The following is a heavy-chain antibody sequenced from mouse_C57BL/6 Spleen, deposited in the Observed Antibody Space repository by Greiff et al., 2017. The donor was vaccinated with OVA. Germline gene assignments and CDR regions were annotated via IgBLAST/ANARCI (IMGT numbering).Heavy chain of an antibody. D-gene: IGHD1-1*01. Sequence: QVQLQQPGAELVKPGASVKLSCKASGYTFTSYWMHWVKQRPGQGLEWIGMIHPNSGSTNYNEKFKSKATLTVDTSSSTASMQLSSLTSEDSAVYYCAIPEGYGSSYRFAYWGQGTLVTVSA. J-gene: IGHJ3*01. V-gene: IGHV1-64*01. CDR3: AIPEGYGSSYRFAY. CDR2: IHPNSGST. CDR1: GYTFTSYW.